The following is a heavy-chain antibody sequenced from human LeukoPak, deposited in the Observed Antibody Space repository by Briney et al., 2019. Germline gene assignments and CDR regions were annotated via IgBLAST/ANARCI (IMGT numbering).Heavy chain of an antibody. CDR1: GFTVSSNY. D-gene: IGHD3-9*01. Sequence: GGSLRLSRAASGFTVSSNYMSWVRQAPGKGLEWVSVIYSGGSTYYADSVKGRFTISRDSSKNTLYLQMNSLRAEDTAVYYCARDRLRSRYDILTGYYYWGQGTLVTVSS. V-gene: IGHV3-66*01. J-gene: IGHJ4*02. CDR3: ARDRLRSRYDILTGYYY. CDR2: IYSGGST.